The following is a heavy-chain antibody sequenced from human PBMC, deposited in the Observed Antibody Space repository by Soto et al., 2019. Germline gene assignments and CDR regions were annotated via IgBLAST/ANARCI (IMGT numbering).Heavy chain of an antibody. Sequence: QITLRESGPALVKPTQTLTLTCTVSGFSLTTDGVGVGWVRQPPGKALEWLTLVYWDDDERYSRSLQSRLTISRDTSRNKVVLTLTNVDPVDTATYYCVRQDSRGRYVDFWGQGILVTVSS. CDR1: GFSLTTDGVG. CDR3: VRQDSRGRYVDF. V-gene: IGHV2-5*02. CDR2: VYWDDDE. J-gene: IGHJ4*02. D-gene: IGHD2-15*01.